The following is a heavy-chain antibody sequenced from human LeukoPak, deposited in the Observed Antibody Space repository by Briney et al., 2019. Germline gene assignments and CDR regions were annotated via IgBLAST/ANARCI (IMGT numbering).Heavy chain of an antibody. Sequence: PSETLSLTCTVSGGSISSGGYYWSWIRQPPGKGLEWIGSTYYSGSTYYNPSLQSRVTISVDTSKNQFSLKLSSVTAADTAVYYCARLERGGYNLFYFDYWGQGTLVTVSS. CDR2: TYYSGST. D-gene: IGHD5-24*01. J-gene: IGHJ4*02. V-gene: IGHV4-39*01. CDR1: GGSISSGGYY. CDR3: ARLERGGYNLFYFDY.